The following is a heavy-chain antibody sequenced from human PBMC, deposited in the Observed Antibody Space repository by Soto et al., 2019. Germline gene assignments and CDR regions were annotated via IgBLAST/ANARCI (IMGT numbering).Heavy chain of an antibody. V-gene: IGHV3-23*01. D-gene: IGHD3-10*01. Sequence: EVRLLESGGGLVQPGGSLRLSCAVSGFDFSTFAVSWVRQAPGKGLEWISAMSHSGTSTYYIDSVKGRFTITTDMSKNTLSLQMNSLRAEDTAVYYCAKSATMATSYLDLWGQGTLVAVSS. CDR1: GFDFSTFA. CDR3: AKSATMATSYLDL. J-gene: IGHJ4*02. CDR2: MSHSGTST.